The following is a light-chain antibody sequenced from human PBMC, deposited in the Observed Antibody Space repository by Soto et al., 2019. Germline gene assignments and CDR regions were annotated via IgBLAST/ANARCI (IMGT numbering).Light chain of an antibody. Sequence: QLVLTQSPSASASLGASVKLTCTLSSGHSSYAIAWHQQQPEKGPRYWMKLNSDGSHSKGDGVPDRFSGSSSGAERYLTISSLQSEDEADYYCQTGGTGILFGGGTKLTVL. CDR1: SGHSSYA. CDR3: QTGGTGIL. J-gene: IGLJ2*01. V-gene: IGLV4-69*01. CDR2: LNSDGSH.